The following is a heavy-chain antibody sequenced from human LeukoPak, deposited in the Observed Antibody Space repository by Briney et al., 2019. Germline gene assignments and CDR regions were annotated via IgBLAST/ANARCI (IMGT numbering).Heavy chain of an antibody. D-gene: IGHD6-19*01. CDR2: ISSSSSTI. J-gene: IGHJ6*03. Sequence: GGSLRLSCAASGFTFSSYAMSWVRQAPGKGLEWVSYISSSSSTIYYADSVKGRFTISRDNAKNSLYLQMNSLRAEDTAVYYCARETPSGWYLGYYYCMDVWGKGTTVTVSS. CDR1: GFTFSSYA. CDR3: ARETPSGWYLGYYYCMDV. V-gene: IGHV3-48*04.